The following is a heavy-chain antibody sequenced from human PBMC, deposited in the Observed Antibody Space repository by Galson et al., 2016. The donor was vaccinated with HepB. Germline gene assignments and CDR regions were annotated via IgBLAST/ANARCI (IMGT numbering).Heavy chain of an antibody. V-gene: IGHV3-7*03. CDR3: ATPDKGSGLIFDY. CDR1: GFTFTTYW. Sequence: SLRLSCAASGFTFTTYWMTWVRQAPGKGLEWVANIKQDGSEKYYVDSVKGRFTISRDNAKNSLYLQMNSLRAEDTAVYYCATPDKGSGLIFDYWGQGTLVTVSS. CDR2: IKQDGSEK. J-gene: IGHJ4*02. D-gene: IGHD2-15*01.